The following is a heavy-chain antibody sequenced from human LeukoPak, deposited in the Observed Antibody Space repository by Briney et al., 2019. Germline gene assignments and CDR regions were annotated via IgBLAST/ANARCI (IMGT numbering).Heavy chain of an antibody. Sequence: KSGGSLRLSCAASGFTLSSYSMNWVRQAPGKGLECGSYISSSSTHLYYADSVKSRFTISRDNARNSLYLQMNSLRAEDTSIYYCARSEHSSSYFDYWGQGTLVTVSS. CDR3: ARSEHSSSYFDY. CDR2: ISSSSTHL. CDR1: GFTLSSYS. J-gene: IGHJ4*02. D-gene: IGHD6-6*01. V-gene: IGHV3-21*01.